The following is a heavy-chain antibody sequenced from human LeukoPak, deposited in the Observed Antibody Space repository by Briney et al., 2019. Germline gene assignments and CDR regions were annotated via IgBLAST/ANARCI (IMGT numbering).Heavy chain of an antibody. D-gene: IGHD3-3*01. Sequence: PGGSLRLSCATSGFTFSSYAMSWVRQAPGKGLEWVSSISGSGGNTYYADSVKGRFTISRDYSKNTLYLQMNSLRAEDTAVYYCARDRHYDFWSGYYSDWGQGTLVTVSS. CDR1: GFTFSSYA. CDR2: ISGSGGNT. CDR3: ARDRHYDFWSGYYSD. V-gene: IGHV3-23*01. J-gene: IGHJ4*02.